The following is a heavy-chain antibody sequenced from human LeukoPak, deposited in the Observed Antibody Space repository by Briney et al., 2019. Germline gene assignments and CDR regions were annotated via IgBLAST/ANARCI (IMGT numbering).Heavy chain of an antibody. CDR3: ARVTGYMIEDYFDY. D-gene: IGHD3-22*01. CDR1: GGSISSSSYY. J-gene: IGHJ4*02. CDR2: IYYSGST. V-gene: IGHV4-39*07. Sequence: PSQTLSLTCTVSGGSISSSSYYWGWIRQPPGKGLEWIGSIYYSGSTYYNPSLKSRVTISVDTSKNQFSLKLSSVTAADTAVYYCARVTGYMIEDYFDYWGQGTLVTVSS.